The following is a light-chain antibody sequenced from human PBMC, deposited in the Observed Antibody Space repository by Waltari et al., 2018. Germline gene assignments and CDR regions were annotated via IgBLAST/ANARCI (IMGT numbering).Light chain of an antibody. CDR1: QSVLYSSNNKNY. CDR2: WAS. J-gene: IGKJ4*01. Sequence: DIVMTQSPDSLAASLGERATINCKSSQSVLYSSNNKNYLAWYQQKPGQPPKLLIYWASTRESGVPDRFSGSGSGTDFTLTISSLQAEDVAVYYCQQHYSSPFTFGGGTKVGIK. V-gene: IGKV4-1*01. CDR3: QQHYSSPFT.